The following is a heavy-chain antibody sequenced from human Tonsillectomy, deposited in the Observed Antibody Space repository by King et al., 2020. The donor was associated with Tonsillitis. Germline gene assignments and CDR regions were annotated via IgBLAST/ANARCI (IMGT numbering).Heavy chain of an antibody. CDR3: AKSGSGRATISNYMDV. CDR2: ISGSGGSP. J-gene: IGHJ6*03. D-gene: IGHD5-24*01. Sequence: VQLVESGGGLVQPGGSLRLPCAASGFSLRSYAMTWVRQAPGKGLEWVSSISGSGGSPYYADSVKGRFTISRDNSRDTLYLQMNSLRAEDTAVYYCAKSGSGRATISNYMDVWGKGTTVTVSS. CDR1: GFSLRSYA. V-gene: IGHV3-23*04.